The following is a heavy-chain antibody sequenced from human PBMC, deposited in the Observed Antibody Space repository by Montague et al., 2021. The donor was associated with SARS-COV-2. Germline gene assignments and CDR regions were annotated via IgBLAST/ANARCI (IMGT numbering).Heavy chain of an antibody. D-gene: IGHD3-16*02. J-gene: IGHJ3*02. CDR2: TYYRSRWFD. V-gene: IGHV6-1*01. Sequence: CAISGDSVSGDNVSWNWIRQSPSRGLEWLGRTYYRSRWFDHYEVXMKGRISIKADTSKNQFSLQLDSVTPEDTAVYYCARGDGLGRYTGYAFDIWGQGTLVTVSS. CDR3: ARGDGLGRYTGYAFDI. CDR1: GDSVSGDNVS.